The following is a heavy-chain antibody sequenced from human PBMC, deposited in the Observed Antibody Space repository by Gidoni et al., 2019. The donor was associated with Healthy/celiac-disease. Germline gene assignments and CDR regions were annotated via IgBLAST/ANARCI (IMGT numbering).Heavy chain of an antibody. Sequence: QVQLVQSGAEVKKPGASVKVSCKASGYTFHSYGISWVRQAPEPGLEWMGWISAYNGNTNYAQKLQGIVTMTTDTSTSTAYMELRSLRSDDTAVYYCARCRRRLWFGESTFDPWGQGTLVTVSS. CDR3: ARCRRRLWFGESTFDP. V-gene: IGHV1-18*01. CDR1: GYTFHSYG. J-gene: IGHJ5*02. CDR2: ISAYNGNT. D-gene: IGHD3-10*01.